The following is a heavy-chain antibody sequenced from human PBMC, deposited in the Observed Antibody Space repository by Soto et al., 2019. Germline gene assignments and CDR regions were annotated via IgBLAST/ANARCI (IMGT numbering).Heavy chain of an antibody. CDR3: ARDDEGGSYCDLGY. CDR2: ILHDGNKK. Sequence: QVQLVESGGGVVQPGRSLRLSCAASGFTFSNYIMHWVRQAPGKGLEWVAIILHDGNKKYYADSVKGRFTISRDNSKNTLYRQMNSLRTEDTAIYYCARDDEGGSYCDLGYWGQGTLVTVSS. CDR1: GFTFSNYI. J-gene: IGHJ4*02. D-gene: IGHD3-10*01. V-gene: IGHV3-30-3*01.